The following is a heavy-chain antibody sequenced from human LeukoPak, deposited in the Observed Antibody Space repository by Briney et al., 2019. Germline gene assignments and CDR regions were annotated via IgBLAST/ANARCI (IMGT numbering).Heavy chain of an antibody. CDR2: INPSGGST. V-gene: IGHV1-46*01. Sequence: GASVKVSCKASGYTFTSYYMHWVRQAPGQGLEWMGIINPSGGSTSYAQKFQGRVTITADESTSTAYMELSSLRSEDTAVYYCARDYYDSRESGETVYFDYWGQGTLVTVSS. CDR1: GYTFTSYY. CDR3: ARDYYDSRESGETVYFDY. J-gene: IGHJ4*02. D-gene: IGHD3-22*01.